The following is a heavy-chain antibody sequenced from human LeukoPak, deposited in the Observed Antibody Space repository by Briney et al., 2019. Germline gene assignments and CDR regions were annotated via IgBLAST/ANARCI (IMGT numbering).Heavy chain of an antibody. CDR3: ARGRVVVAANWFDP. J-gene: IGHJ5*02. D-gene: IGHD2-15*01. CDR1: GDTFTSYG. CDR2: ISAYNGNT. Sequence: ASVKVSCKASGDTFTSYGIRGVRQAPGEGLEWMGWISAYNGNTSYAQKLQGRVTMTTDTSTSTAYMELRSLRSDDTAVYYCARGRVVVAANWFDPWGQGTLVTASS. V-gene: IGHV1-18*01.